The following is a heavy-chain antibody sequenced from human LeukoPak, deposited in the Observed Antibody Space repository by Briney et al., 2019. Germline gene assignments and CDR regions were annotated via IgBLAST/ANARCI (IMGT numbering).Heavy chain of an antibody. V-gene: IGHV3-9*01. J-gene: IGHJ4*02. CDR2: INWNSDSI. D-gene: IGHD5-12*01. CDR3: AINGGGDSGYGNFDY. Sequence: PGRSLSLSCAVSGFPFDDYAMHWVRQVPGKGLEWVSGINWNSDSIGYADSVKGRFTTSRDNAKNSLYLQMNSLRAEDTAFYYCAINGGGDSGYGNFDYWGQGTLVTVSS. CDR1: GFPFDDYA.